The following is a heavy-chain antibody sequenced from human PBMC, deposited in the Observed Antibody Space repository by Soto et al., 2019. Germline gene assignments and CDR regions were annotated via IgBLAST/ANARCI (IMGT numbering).Heavy chain of an antibody. CDR3: ARVEVLEWLSTNYYFDY. D-gene: IGHD3-3*01. Sequence: KPSETLSLTCTVSGGSISSGGYYWSWIRQHPGKGLEWIGYIYYSGSTYYNPSLKSRVTISVDTSKNQFSLKLSSVTAADTAVYYRARVEVLEWLSTNYYFDYWGQGTLVTVSS. CDR2: IYYSGST. J-gene: IGHJ4*02. CDR1: GGSISSGGYY. V-gene: IGHV4-31*03.